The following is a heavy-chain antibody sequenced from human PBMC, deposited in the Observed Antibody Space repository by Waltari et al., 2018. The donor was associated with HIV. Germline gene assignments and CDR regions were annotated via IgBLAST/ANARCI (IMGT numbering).Heavy chain of an antibody. CDR3: ATGVRYYGP. CDR1: NFSVSGKH. Sequence: AESGGRLIQPGGSLGLSCTVSNFSVSGKHVTWIRQAPGGSLEWVAVIYPDDTTHYADSVSGRFTISRAKSRTTVLLLMNGLFVDDTATYFCATGVRYYGPWGQGTRVTVSS. CDR2: IYPDDTT. D-gene: IGHD3-10*01. V-gene: IGHV3-53*01. J-gene: IGHJ5*02.